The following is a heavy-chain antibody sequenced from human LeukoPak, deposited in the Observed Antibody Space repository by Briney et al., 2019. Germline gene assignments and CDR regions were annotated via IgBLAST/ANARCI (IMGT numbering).Heavy chain of an antibody. CDR1: GFTFSSYS. CDR2: TSSSSSTI. CDR3: ARGRAAAGSGY. V-gene: IGHV3-48*04. Sequence: GGSLRLSCAASGFTFSSYSMNWVRQAPGKGLEWVSYTSSSSSTIYYADSVKGRFTISRDNAKNSLYLQMNSLRAEDTAVYYCARGRAAAGSGYWGQGTLVTVSS. D-gene: IGHD6-13*01. J-gene: IGHJ4*02.